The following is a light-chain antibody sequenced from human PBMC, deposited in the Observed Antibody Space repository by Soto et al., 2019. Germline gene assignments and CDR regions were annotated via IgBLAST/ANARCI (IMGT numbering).Light chain of an antibody. CDR2: GAS. V-gene: IGKV3-15*01. J-gene: IGKJ1*01. Sequence: EIVMTQSPATLSVSPGERATLSCRASQSVSSNLAWYQQKPGQAPRLLIYGASTRATGIPARFSGSGSGTEXXXXXSXXXSEXFAXYYCXQYNNWPPWTFGQGTKVEIK. CDR3: XQYNNWPPWT. CDR1: QSVSSN.